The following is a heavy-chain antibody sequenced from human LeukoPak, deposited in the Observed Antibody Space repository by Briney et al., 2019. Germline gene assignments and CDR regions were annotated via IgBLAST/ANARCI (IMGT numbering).Heavy chain of an antibody. J-gene: IGHJ6*02. CDR2: IYSGGST. CDR1: GFTFSTYS. CDR3: ASSPEWELRVYYYYYGMDV. D-gene: IGHD1-26*01. V-gene: IGHV3-66*01. Sequence: GGSLRLSCAASGFTFSTYSMSWVRQAPGKGLEWVSVIYSGGSTYYADSVKGRFTISRDNSKNTLYLQMNSLRAEDTAVYYCASSPEWELRVYYYYYGMDVWGQGTTVTVSS.